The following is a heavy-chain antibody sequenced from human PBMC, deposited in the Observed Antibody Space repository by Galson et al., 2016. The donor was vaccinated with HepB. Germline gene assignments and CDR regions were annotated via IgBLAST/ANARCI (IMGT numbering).Heavy chain of an antibody. CDR1: GGSISSSNW. Sequence: ETLSLTCTVSGGSISSSNWWNWVRQPPGKGLEWIGEIYRTGSTNYNPSLKSRVTISVDKSKNQFSLKLTSVTARDTAVYFCARYPGFTVAGNPRGFFDYWGQGTLVTVSS. CDR2: IYRTGST. CDR3: ARYPGFTVAGNPRGFFDY. J-gene: IGHJ4*02. D-gene: IGHD6-19*01. V-gene: IGHV4-4*01.